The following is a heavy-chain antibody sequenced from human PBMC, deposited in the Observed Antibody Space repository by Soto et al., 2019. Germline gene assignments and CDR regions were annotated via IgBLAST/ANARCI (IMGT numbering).Heavy chain of an antibody. CDR2: INHSGST. D-gene: IGHD6-6*01. V-gene: IGHV4-34*01. CDR3: ASRGESIAARLYYFDY. J-gene: IGHJ4*02. Sequence: SETLSLTCAVYGGSFSGYYWSWIRQPPGKGLEWIGEINHSGSTNYNPSLKSRVTISVDTSKNQFSLKLSSVTAADTAVYYCASRGESIAARLYYFDYWGQGTLVTVSS. CDR1: GGSFSGYY.